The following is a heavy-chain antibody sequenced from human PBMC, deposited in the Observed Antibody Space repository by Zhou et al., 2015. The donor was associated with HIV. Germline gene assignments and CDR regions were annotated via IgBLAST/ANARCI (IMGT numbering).Heavy chain of an antibody. CDR3: ARTPLVSGISGGLVPTP. J-gene: IGHJ5*02. CDR1: GYTFTTYN. D-gene: IGHD3-10*01. CDR2: MNPNTGDT. Sequence: QVQLVQSGAAVKKPGASVVVSCKASGYTFTTYNINWVRQAPGQGLEWMGWMNPNTGDTGFAQNFQGRVTMTRSSSRSTAYMELSGLTSEDTAMYFCARTPLVSGISGGLVPTPWGQGIRGHRLL. V-gene: IGHV1-8*01.